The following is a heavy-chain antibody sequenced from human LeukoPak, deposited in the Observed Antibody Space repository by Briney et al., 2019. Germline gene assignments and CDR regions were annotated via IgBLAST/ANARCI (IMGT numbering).Heavy chain of an antibody. CDR2: ISSSGSTI. J-gene: IGHJ4*02. V-gene: IGHV3-11*04. D-gene: IGHD2-2*01. CDR3: ASKRQLLSVN. CDR1: GFTFSDYY. Sequence: GGSLRLFCAASGFTFSDYYMSWLRQAPGKGLEWVSYISSSGSTIYYADSVKGRFTISRDNAKNSLYLQMNSLRAEDTAVYYCASKRQLLSVNWGQGTLVTVSS.